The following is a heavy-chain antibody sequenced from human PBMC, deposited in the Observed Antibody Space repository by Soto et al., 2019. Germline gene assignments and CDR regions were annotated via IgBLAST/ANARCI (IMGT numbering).Heavy chain of an antibody. CDR1: GDSISTYY. CDR2: IYYSGST. J-gene: IGHJ6*02. D-gene: IGHD2-21*01. CDR3: ARVRWRSPYGMDV. Sequence: QVQLQESGPGLLKPSETLSLTCTVSGDSISTYYWSWIRQPPGKGLEWIGYIYYSGSTNYNPSLKSRVTISVDTSKNQFPLKLSSVTATDTAVYYCARVRWRSPYGMDVWGQGTTVTVFS. V-gene: IGHV4-59*01.